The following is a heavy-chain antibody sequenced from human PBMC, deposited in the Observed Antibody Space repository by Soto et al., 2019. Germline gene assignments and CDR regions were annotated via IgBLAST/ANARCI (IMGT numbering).Heavy chain of an antibody. V-gene: IGHV4-59*08. CDR1: GGSISSYY. Sequence: QVQLQESGPGLVKPSETLSLTCTVSGGSISSYYWSWIRQPPGKGLEWIGYIYYSGSTNYNPSLKSRVTISVDTSKNQFSLKLSSVTAADTAVYYCARRRGSYGGETFDYWGQGTLVTVSS. CDR3: ARRRGSYGGETFDY. J-gene: IGHJ4*02. CDR2: IYYSGST. D-gene: IGHD1-26*01.